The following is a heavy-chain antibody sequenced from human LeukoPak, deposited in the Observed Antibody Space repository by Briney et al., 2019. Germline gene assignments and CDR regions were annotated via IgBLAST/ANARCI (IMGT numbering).Heavy chain of an antibody. D-gene: IGHD3-10*01. CDR1: GGSFSGYY. V-gene: IGHV4-34*01. J-gene: IGHJ4*02. Sequence: SETLSLTCAVYGGSFSGYYWSWIRQPPGKGLEWIGEINHSGSTNYNPSLKSRVTISVDTSKNQFSLNLNSVTAADTAVYYCARRPPSYSDNSGTYYLGGFDYWGQGTLVTVSS. CDR2: INHSGST. CDR3: ARRPPSYSDNSGTYYLGGFDY.